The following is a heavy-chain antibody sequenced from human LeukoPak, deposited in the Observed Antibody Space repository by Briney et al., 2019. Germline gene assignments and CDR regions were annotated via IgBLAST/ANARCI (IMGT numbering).Heavy chain of an antibody. D-gene: IGHD4-23*01. CDR1: GFSFNSGG. V-gene: IGHV3-74*03. CDR3: ARDLDFGGYSNFDY. J-gene: IGHJ4*02. CDR2: IKSDGSSI. Sequence: AGSLSLSCAVSGFSFNSGGYYWACQAPGKGLVWVSRIKSDGSSIMYADSVKGRFTISRDNAKSTLYLQMNSLRAEDTAVYYCARDLDFGGYSNFDYWGQGTLVTVSS.